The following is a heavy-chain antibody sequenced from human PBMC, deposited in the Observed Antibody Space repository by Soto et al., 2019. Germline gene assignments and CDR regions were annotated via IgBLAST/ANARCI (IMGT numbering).Heavy chain of an antibody. Sequence: PGESLKISCKGSGLIFTDYWIGWVRQMPGKGLEWMGIIYLGDSDTRYSPSFQGQVTMSADKSISTAFLQWSSLKASDTAMHYRARLREGSAEAGLYWGQGTQGT. CDR3: ARLREGSAEAGLY. D-gene: IGHD6-19*01. CDR2: IYLGDSDT. CDR1: GLIFTDYW. V-gene: IGHV5-51*01. J-gene: IGHJ4*02.